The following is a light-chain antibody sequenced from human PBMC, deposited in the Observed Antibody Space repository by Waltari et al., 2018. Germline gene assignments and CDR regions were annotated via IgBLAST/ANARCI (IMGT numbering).Light chain of an antibody. J-gene: IGLJ2*01. CDR1: SGHSDYS. Sequence: QLALTQSPSASASLCASVKLTCTLSSGHSDYSIAWHQQQPEKRPRYLMKLDSDGSHTMGDGIPHRFSGSSSGADRYLTSSSLQYEDEADYYWQTGGTGFVVFCGGTKLTVL. V-gene: IGLV4-69*01. CDR3: QTGGTGFVV. CDR2: LDSDGSH.